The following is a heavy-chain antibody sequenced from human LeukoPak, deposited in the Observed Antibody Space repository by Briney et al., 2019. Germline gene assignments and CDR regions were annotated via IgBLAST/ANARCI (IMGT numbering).Heavy chain of an antibody. CDR2: IYYSGST. CDR3: ARHVVAAARQGYYFDY. J-gene: IGHJ4*02. CDR1: GGSISSYY. Sequence: SETLSLTCTVSGGSISSYYWSWIRQPPGKGLEWIGYIYYSGSTNYNPSLKSRVTISVDTSKNQFSLKLSSVTAADTAMYYCARHVVAAARQGYYFDYWGQGTLVTVSS. D-gene: IGHD6-13*01. V-gene: IGHV4-59*08.